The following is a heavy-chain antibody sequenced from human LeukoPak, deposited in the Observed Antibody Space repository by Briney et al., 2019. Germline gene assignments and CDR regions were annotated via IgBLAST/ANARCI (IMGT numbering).Heavy chain of an antibody. CDR1: GCTFTGYY. CDR2: INPNSGGT. V-gene: IGHV1-2*02. CDR3: ARFYSSSWYLSP. Sequence: ASVKVSCKASGCTFTGYYMHWVRQAPGQGLEWMGWINPNSGGTNYAQKFQGRVTMTRDTSISTAYMELSRLRSDDTAVYYCARFYSSSWYLSPWGQGTLVTVSS. D-gene: IGHD6-13*01. J-gene: IGHJ5*02.